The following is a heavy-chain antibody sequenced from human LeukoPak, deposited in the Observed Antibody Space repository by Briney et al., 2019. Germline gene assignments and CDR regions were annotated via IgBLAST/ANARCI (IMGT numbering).Heavy chain of an antibody. D-gene: IGHD3-10*01. J-gene: IGHJ6*03. V-gene: IGHV3-74*01. CDR1: GFTFSSYW. CDR2: INSDGSRT. Sequence: PGGSLRLSCAASGFTFSSYWMHWVRQAPGKGLVWVSRINSDGSRTSYADSVKGRFTISRDNGKNTLYLQMNSLRAEDTAVYYCAKDHGGYYYYMDVWGKGTTVTISS. CDR3: AKDHGGYYYYMDV.